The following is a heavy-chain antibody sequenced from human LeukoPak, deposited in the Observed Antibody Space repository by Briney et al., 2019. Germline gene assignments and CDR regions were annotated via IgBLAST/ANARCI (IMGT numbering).Heavy chain of an antibody. CDR3: ARGGYYDSSGYEPYYYGMDV. D-gene: IGHD3-22*01. V-gene: IGHV4-30-2*01. CDR2: IYHSGST. Sequence: PSETLSLTCAVSGGSISSGGYSWSWIRQPPGKGLEWIGYIYHSGSTYYNPSLKSRVTISVDRSKNQFSLKLSSVTAAGTAVYYCARGGYYDSSGYEPYYYGMDVWGQGTTVTVPS. J-gene: IGHJ6*02. CDR1: GGSISSGGYS.